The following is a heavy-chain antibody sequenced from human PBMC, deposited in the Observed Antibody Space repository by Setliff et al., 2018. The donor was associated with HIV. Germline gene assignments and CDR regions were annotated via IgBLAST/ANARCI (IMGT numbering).Heavy chain of an antibody. Sequence: GGSLRLSCAASGFTFGVYAMSWVRQAPGKGLEWVGFIRTNARGGATEYAASVKDRFTISRDDSKSIAYLKMSGLNIEDTAVYYCTRDHRFVDRYPDWWGQGTLVTVSS. CDR2: IRTNARGGAT. CDR3: TRDHRFVDRYPDW. D-gene: IGHD3-9*01. J-gene: IGHJ4*02. V-gene: IGHV3-49*04. CDR1: GFTFGVYA.